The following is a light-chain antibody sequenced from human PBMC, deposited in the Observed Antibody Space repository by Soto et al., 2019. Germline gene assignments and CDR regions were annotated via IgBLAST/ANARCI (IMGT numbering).Light chain of an antibody. V-gene: IGKV3-20*01. CDR3: QQYGSSPIT. J-gene: IGKJ5*01. Sequence: EIVLTQSPGTLSLSPGERATLSCRASQRVSSSYLAWYQQKPGQAPRLLIYGASSRATGIPDRFSGSGSGTDFTFTISRLEPEDFPVYYCQQYGSSPITFGQGTRLEIK. CDR1: QRVSSSY. CDR2: GAS.